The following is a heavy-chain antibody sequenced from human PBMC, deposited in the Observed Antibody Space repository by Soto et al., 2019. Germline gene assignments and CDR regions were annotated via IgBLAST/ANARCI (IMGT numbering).Heavy chain of an antibody. CDR3: AKDGTYYDFWSGYRHFDY. CDR1: GFTFSSYA. J-gene: IGHJ4*02. D-gene: IGHD3-3*01. Sequence: GGSLRLSCAASGFTFSSYAMSWVRQAPGKGLEWVSAISGSGGSTYYADSVKGRFTISRDNSKNTLYLQMNSLRAEDTAVYYCAKDGTYYDFWSGYRHFDYWGQGTLVTVSS. V-gene: IGHV3-23*01. CDR2: ISGSGGST.